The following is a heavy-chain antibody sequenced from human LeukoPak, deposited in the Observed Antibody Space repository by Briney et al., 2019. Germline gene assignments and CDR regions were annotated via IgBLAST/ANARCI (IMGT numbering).Heavy chain of an antibody. D-gene: IGHD1-26*01. CDR3: ARAGRSYYVVDY. J-gene: IGHJ4*02. Sequence: PGGSLRLSCAASGFTFSTYSMNWVRQAPGKGLEWVSSISSSSSYIYYADSVKGRFTISRDNAKNSLYLQMNSLRAEDTAVYYCARAGRSYYVVDYWGQGTLVTVSS. CDR2: ISSSSSYI. V-gene: IGHV3-21*01. CDR1: GFTFSTYS.